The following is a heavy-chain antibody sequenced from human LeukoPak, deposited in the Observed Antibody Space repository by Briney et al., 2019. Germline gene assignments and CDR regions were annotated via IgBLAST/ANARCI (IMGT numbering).Heavy chain of an antibody. CDR3: ARGLGYGDYEFDY. V-gene: IGHV4-59*07. CDR2: IYYSGST. D-gene: IGHD4-17*01. J-gene: IGHJ4*02. Sequence: PSDTLSLTCTVSGGSISSYYWSWIRQPPGKGLEWIGYIYYSGSTNYNPSLKSRVTISVDTSKNQFSLKLSSVTAADTAVYYCARGLGYGDYEFDYWGQGTLVTVSS. CDR1: GGSISSYY.